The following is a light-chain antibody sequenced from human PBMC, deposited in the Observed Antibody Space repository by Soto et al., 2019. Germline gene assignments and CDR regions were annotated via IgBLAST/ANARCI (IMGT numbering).Light chain of an antibody. CDR2: EVS. CDR3: SSYTSASTLYV. V-gene: IGLV2-14*01. Sequence: QSALTQPASVSGSPGQSITISCTGTSSDVGLYNFVSWYQHHPGKAPKLLIYEVSDRPSGTSTRFSGSKSGNTASLTISGLHAEDEGDYYCSSYTSASTLYVFGTGTKVTVL. J-gene: IGLJ1*01. CDR1: SSDVGLYNF.